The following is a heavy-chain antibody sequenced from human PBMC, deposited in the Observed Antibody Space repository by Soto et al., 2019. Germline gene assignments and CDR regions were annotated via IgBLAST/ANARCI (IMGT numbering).Heavy chain of an antibody. V-gene: IGHV5-51*01. D-gene: IGHD6-13*01. J-gene: IGHJ3*02. CDR2: IYPGDSDT. CDR3: ATTSAYSSSWLRSAFDI. Sequence: PGESLKISCKGSGYSFTSYWIGWVRQMPGKGLEWMGIIYPGDSDTRYSPSFQGQVTISADKSISTAYLQWSSLKASDTAMYYCATTSAYSSSWLRSAFDIWGQGTMVTVSS. CDR1: GYSFTSYW.